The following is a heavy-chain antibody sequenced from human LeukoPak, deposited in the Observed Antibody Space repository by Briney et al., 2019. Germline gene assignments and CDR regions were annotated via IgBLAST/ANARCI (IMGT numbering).Heavy chain of an antibody. Sequence: SETLSLTCTVSGGSISSGGYYWSWIRQHPGKGLEWIGYIYYSGSTYYNPSLKSRVTISVDTSKNQFSLKLSSVTAADTAVYYCARDQALTYYYDSSALSHAFDIWGQGTMVTVSS. V-gene: IGHV4-31*03. J-gene: IGHJ3*02. D-gene: IGHD3-22*01. CDR2: IYYSGST. CDR1: GGSISSGGYY. CDR3: ARDQALTYYYDSSALSHAFDI.